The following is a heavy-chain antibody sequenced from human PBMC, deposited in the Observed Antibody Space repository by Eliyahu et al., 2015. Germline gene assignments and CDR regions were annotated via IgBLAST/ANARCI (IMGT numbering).Heavy chain of an antibody. CDR2: IYWDDDK. D-gene: IGHD6-19*01. CDR1: GFSLSTSGVG. V-gene: IGHV2-5*02. J-gene: IGHJ4*02. CDR3: AHRRRSGWDFDY. Sequence: QITLKESGPTLVKPTQTLTLTCTFSGFSLSTSGVGVGWIRQPPGKALEWLALIYWDDDKRYSPPPKSRVTITKDTSKNQVVLTMTNMDPVDTATYYCAHRRRSGWDFDYWGQGTLVTVSS.